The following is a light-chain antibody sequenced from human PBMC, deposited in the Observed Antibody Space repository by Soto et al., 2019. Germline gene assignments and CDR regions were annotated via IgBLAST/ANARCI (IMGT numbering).Light chain of an antibody. J-gene: IGKJ1*01. Sequence: AIQMTQSPSSLSASIGDRVTITCRTSQDIRNELGWYQQKPGKAPKLLISAASSLQDGVPSRFSGSGSGTDFTLTISSMRPEDFATYFCLQDYNYPRTFGQGTKVEIK. CDR3: LQDYNYPRT. CDR1: QDIRNE. CDR2: AAS. V-gene: IGKV1-6*01.